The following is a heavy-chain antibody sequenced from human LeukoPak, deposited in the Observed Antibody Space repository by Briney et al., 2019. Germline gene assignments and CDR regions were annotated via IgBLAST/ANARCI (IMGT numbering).Heavy chain of an antibody. CDR2: ISGSGGST. CDR1: GFTFSSYA. CDR3: AKLHYDILTGYFPDAFDI. Sequence: GGSLRLSCAASGFTFSSYAMSWVRQVPGKGLEWVSAISGSGGSTYYADSVKGRFTISRDNSKNTLYLQMNSLRAEDTAVYYCAKLHYDILTGYFPDAFDIWGQGTMVTVSS. V-gene: IGHV3-23*01. J-gene: IGHJ3*02. D-gene: IGHD3-9*01.